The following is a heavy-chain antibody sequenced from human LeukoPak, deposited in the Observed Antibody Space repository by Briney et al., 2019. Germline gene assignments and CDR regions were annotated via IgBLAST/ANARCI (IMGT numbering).Heavy chain of an antibody. Sequence: GGSLRLSCAASGFTFSSYWMSWVRQAPGKGLEWVANIKQDGSEKYYVDSVKGRFTISRDNAKNSLYLQMNSLRAEDTAVYYCARDRYSGYDYGGLDYWGQGTLVTVSS. V-gene: IGHV3-7*01. CDR2: IKQDGSEK. CDR1: GFTFSSYW. J-gene: IGHJ4*02. D-gene: IGHD5-12*01. CDR3: ARDRYSGYDYGGLDY.